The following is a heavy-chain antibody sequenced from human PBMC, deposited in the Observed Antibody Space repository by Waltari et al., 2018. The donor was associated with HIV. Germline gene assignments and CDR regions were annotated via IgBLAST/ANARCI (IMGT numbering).Heavy chain of an antibody. D-gene: IGHD3-22*01. CDR1: GGSITSYY. CDR2: IYYSGST. J-gene: IGHJ4*02. Sequence: QVLLQESGPGLVKPSETLSLTCTASGGSITSYYWSWIRQPPGKGLEWIGYIYYSGSTNYNPSLKSRATISVDTSKNQVSLKLSSVTAADTAVYYCASRGMHYYDSSGYYSWGQGTLVTVSS. V-gene: IGHV4-59*01. CDR3: ASRGMHYYDSSGYYS.